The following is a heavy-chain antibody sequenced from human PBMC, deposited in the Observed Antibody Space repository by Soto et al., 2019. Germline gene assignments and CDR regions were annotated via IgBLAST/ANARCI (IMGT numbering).Heavy chain of an antibody. D-gene: IGHD1-20*01. Sequence: EVQLLESGGGLVQPGGSLRLSCAASGFTFYSYAMSWVRQAPGKGLEWVSTIGSVGGDTYYADSVKGRFTISRDDSKNTLLIQMDSLRAEDTAVDYCVKDRMAYNSVWDPFDIWGQGTMVTVSS. V-gene: IGHV3-23*01. J-gene: IGHJ3*02. CDR1: GFTFYSYA. CDR2: IGSVGGDT. CDR3: VKDRMAYNSVWDPFDI.